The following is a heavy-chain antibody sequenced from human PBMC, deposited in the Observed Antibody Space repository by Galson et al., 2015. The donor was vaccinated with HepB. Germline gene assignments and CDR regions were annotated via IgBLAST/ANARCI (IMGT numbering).Heavy chain of an antibody. V-gene: IGHV1-2*04. Sequence: SVKVSCKASGYTFTGYYMHWVRQAPGQGLEWMGWINPNSGGTNYAQKFQGWVTMTRDTSISTAYMEQSRLRSDDTAVYYCARGGFTYYDFWSGSHYYDAFDIWGQGTMVTVSS. CDR1: GYTFTGYY. CDR3: ARGGFTYYDFWSGSHYYDAFDI. CDR2: INPNSGGT. D-gene: IGHD3-3*01. J-gene: IGHJ3*02.